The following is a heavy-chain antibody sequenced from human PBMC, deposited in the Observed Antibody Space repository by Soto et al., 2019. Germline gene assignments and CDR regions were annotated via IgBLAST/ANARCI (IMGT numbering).Heavy chain of an antibody. CDR1: GFTFGSNW. D-gene: IGHD1-1*01. J-gene: IGHJ3*02. CDR3: TRVGLTWVRNGFDI. CDR2: INSDGSSI. Sequence: EVQLVESGGGLVQPGGSLRLSCAASGFTFGSNWMHWVRQVPGKGLVWVSRINSDGSSINYADSVKGRFTISRDNAKNTLYLQMHVLTAEDTAVYECTRVGLTWVRNGFDIWGQGTMFTVAS. V-gene: IGHV3-74*01.